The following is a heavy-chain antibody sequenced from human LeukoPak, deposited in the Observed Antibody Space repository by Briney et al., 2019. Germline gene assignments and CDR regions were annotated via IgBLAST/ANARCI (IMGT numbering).Heavy chain of an antibody. CDR2: IYPGDSDT. CDR1: GYSFTSYW. CDR3: ASLPPNIAAAGTRKALPPGD. Sequence: GESLKISCKGSGYSFTSYWIGWVRQMPGKGLEWMGIIYPGDSDTRYSPSFQGQVTISADKSISTAYLQWSSLKASDTAMYYCASLPPNIAAAGTRKALPPGDWGQGTLVTVSS. V-gene: IGHV5-51*01. D-gene: IGHD6-13*01. J-gene: IGHJ4*02.